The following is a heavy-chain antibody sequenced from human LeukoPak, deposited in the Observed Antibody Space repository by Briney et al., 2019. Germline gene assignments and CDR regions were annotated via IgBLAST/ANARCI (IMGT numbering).Heavy chain of an antibody. V-gene: IGHV4-39*02. CDR2: IYQSGSGSS. CDR3: ASTLRFLPYRRFDY. D-gene: IGHD3-3*01. CDR1: GGSIISTNYY. J-gene: IGHJ4*02. Sequence: SETLSLTCSVSGGSIISTNYYWGWIRQPPGKGLEWIGSIYQSGSGSSYYNPSLKSRVTRSGDTSKNHFFLRLSSVTAADTAVYYCASTLRFLPYRRFDYWGQGTLVTVPS.